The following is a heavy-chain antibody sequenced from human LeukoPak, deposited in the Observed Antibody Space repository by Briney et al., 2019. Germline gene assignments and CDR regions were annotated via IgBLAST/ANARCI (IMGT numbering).Heavy chain of an antibody. CDR3: ARAGRAYGPAYPPDY. Sequence: ASVKVSCKASGYTFTGYYMHWVRQAPGQGLEWMGWINPNSGGTNYAQKFQGWVTMTRDTSISTAYMELSRLRSDDTAVYYCARAGRAYGPAYPPDYWGQGTLVTVSS. CDR1: GYTFTGYY. V-gene: IGHV1-2*04. CDR2: INPNSGGT. D-gene: IGHD2-21*01. J-gene: IGHJ4*02.